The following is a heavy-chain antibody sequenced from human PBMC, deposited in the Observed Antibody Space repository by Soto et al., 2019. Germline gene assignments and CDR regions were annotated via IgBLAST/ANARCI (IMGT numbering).Heavy chain of an antibody. V-gene: IGHV3-23*01. D-gene: IGHD2-2*01. J-gene: IGHJ4*02. CDR1: GSTFNNYA. Sequence: GGSLRLSCAASGSTFNNYAMGWVRQAPGKGLEWVSAITGSGSDTYYVDPVKGRFTISRDNSKNTLYLQMNSLRAEDTALYYCAKLGSSSWSPHYYFDYWGQGTLVTVSS. CDR3: AKLGSSSWSPHYYFDY. CDR2: ITGSGSDT.